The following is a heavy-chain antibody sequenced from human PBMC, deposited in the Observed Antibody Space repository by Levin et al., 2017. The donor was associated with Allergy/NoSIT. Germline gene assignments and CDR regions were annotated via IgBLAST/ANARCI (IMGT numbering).Heavy chain of an antibody. V-gene: IGHV3-23*01. Sequence: GGSLRLSCAASGFTFSNYAMTWVRQGPGKGLDWVSAISDTSVFSYYADSVKGRFTISRDNSKNTLFLQMNNLRGDGTAVYYCAMRPHGTAGNTGTHYDFWGQGTMVTVSS. CDR2: ISDTSVFS. CDR3: AMRPHGTAGNTGTHYDF. CDR1: GFTFSNYA. J-gene: IGHJ3*01. D-gene: IGHD1-26*01.